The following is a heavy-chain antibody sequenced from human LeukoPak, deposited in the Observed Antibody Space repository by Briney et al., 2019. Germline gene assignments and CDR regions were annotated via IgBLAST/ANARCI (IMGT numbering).Heavy chain of an antibody. D-gene: IGHD6-19*01. Sequence: GGSLRLSCAASGFTFSSFAMSWVRQAPGKGLEWVSSISGSGFSTYYADSVKGRFTISRDNSKNTLYLQLNSLRGDDTAVYSCAKEAGSGWSYFDCWGQGTLVTVSS. CDR3: AKEAGSGWSYFDC. V-gene: IGHV3-23*01. CDR1: GFTFSSFA. CDR2: ISGSGFST. J-gene: IGHJ4*02.